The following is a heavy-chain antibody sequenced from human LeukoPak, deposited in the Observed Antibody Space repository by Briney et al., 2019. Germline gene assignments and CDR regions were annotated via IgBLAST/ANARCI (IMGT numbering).Heavy chain of an antibody. D-gene: IGHD3-16*01. V-gene: IGHV4-38-2*02. CDR2: IYHSGST. CDR3: ARLGGSYYYYYYYMDV. J-gene: IGHJ6*03. Sequence: SETLSLTCTVSGYSISSGYYWGWIRQPPGKGLEWIGSIYHSGSTYYNPSLKSRVTISVDTSKNQFSLKLSSVTAADTAVYYCARLGGSYYYYYYYMDVWGKGTTVTISS. CDR1: GYSISSGYY.